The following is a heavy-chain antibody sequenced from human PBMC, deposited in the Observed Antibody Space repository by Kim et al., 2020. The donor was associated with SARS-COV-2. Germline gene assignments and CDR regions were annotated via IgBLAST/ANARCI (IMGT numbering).Heavy chain of an antibody. CDR2: INTNTGNP. Sequence: ASVKVSCKASGYTFTSYAMNWVRQAPGQGLEWMGWINTNTGNPTYAQGFTGRFVFSLDTSVSTAYLQISSLKAEDTAVYYCARGYRVAIIRGDYYYYYGMDVWGQGTTVTVSS. J-gene: IGHJ6*02. V-gene: IGHV7-4-1*02. D-gene: IGHD2-21*01. CDR1: GYTFTSYA. CDR3: ARGYRVAIIRGDYYYYYGMDV.